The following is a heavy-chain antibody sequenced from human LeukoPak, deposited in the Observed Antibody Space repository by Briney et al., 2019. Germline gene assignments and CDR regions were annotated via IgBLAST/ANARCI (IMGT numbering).Heavy chain of an antibody. CDR2: THYSGST. Sequence: KPSETLSLTCTVSGGSVTSGSYYWSWIQQPPGKGLEWIGYTHYSGSTKYNPSLNSRVTISLDTSKNQFSLKLNPVTAADTAVYYCARRDSSSWYDDYWGQGTLVTVSS. CDR1: GGSVTSGSYY. CDR3: ARRDSSSWYDDY. J-gene: IGHJ4*02. V-gene: IGHV4-61*01. D-gene: IGHD6-13*01.